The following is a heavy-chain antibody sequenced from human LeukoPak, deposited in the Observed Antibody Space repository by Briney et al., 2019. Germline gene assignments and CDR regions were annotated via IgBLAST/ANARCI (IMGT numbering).Heavy chain of an antibody. D-gene: IGHD3-10*01. CDR3: ARRRWGYGSGSYDY. Sequence: SETLSLTCAVYGGSFSDYYWSWIREPPGKGLEWIGEINHSGSTTNYNPSLKNRVTISVDTSKKQFSLKLSSVTAADTAVYYCARRRWGYGSGSYDYWGQGTLVTVSS. CDR2: INHSGSTT. CDR1: GGSFSDYY. V-gene: IGHV4-34*01. J-gene: IGHJ4*02.